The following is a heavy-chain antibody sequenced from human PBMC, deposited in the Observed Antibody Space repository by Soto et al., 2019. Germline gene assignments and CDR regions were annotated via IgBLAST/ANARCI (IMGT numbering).Heavy chain of an antibody. J-gene: IGHJ4*02. CDR3: ARDECSGGSCAFDY. D-gene: IGHD2-15*01. CDR2: IKQDGSEK. Sequence: PGGSVRLSCAASGFTFSSYWMSWVRQAPGKGLEWVANIKQDGSEKYYVDSVKGRFTISRDNAKNSLYLQMNSLRAEDTAVYYCARDECSGGSCAFDYWGQGTLVTVSS. V-gene: IGHV3-7*01. CDR1: GFTFSSYW.